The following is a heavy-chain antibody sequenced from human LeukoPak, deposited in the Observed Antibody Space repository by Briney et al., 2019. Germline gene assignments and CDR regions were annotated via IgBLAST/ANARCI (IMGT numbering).Heavy chain of an antibody. Sequence: PGGSLRLSCAASGFTFSSYSMNWVRQAPGKGLEWVSAISGSGGSTYYADSVKGRFTISRDNSKNTLYLQMNSLRAEDTAVYYCAKDGSNCGGDCYFPTDAFDIWGQGTMVTVSS. CDR3: AKDGSNCGGDCYFPTDAFDI. J-gene: IGHJ3*02. V-gene: IGHV3-23*01. CDR2: ISGSGGST. D-gene: IGHD2-21*02. CDR1: GFTFSSYS.